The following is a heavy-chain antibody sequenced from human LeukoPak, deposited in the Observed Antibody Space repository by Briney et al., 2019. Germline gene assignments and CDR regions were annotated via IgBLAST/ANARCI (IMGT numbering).Heavy chain of an antibody. J-gene: IGHJ5*02. CDR1: GFTFSDYY. V-gene: IGHV3-11*04. CDR2: ISSSGSTI. Sequence: GGSLRLSCAASGFTFSDYYMSWIRQAPGKGLEWVSYISSSGSTIYYADSVKVRFTISRDNSKNTLYLQMNSLRAEDTAVYYCAKAGGRMATFNWFDPWGQGTLVTVSS. CDR3: AKAGGRMATFNWFDP. D-gene: IGHD5-24*01.